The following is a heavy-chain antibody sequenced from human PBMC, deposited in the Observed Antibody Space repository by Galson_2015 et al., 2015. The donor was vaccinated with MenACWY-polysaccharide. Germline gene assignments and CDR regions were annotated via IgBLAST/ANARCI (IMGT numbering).Heavy chain of an antibody. D-gene: IGHD3-3*02. CDR3: ARDKKTIYGVEIVGYYCDR. CDR1: GYRFTSYG. CDR2: INVGNGNT. J-gene: IGHJ4*02. V-gene: IGHV1-3*01. Sequence: QSGAEVKKPGASVKVSCKASGYRFTSYGIHWLRQAPGQRPEWMGWINVGNGNTKSSQKFRGRVNITRDTSATTVHMELSSLRSEDTAVYYCARDKKTIYGVEIVGYYCDRWGQGALVTVSS.